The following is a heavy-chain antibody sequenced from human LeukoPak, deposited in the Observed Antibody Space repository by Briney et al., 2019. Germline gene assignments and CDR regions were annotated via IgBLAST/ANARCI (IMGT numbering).Heavy chain of an antibody. CDR2: ISAYNGNT. CDR3: ARDQAGLEYYDSSGYYY. J-gene: IGHJ4*02. D-gene: IGHD3-22*01. CDR1: GYTFTGYG. Sequence: ASVKVSCKASGYTFTGYGISWVRQAPGQGLEWMGWISAYNGNTNYAQKLQGRVTMTTDTSTSTAYMELRSLRSDDTAVYYCARDQAGLEYYDSSGYYYWGQGTPVTVSS. V-gene: IGHV1-18*01.